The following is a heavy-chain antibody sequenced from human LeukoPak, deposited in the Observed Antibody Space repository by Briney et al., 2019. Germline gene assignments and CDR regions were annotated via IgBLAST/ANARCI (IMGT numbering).Heavy chain of an antibody. D-gene: IGHD1-26*01. Sequence: GGSLRLSCAASGFTFSDYYMSWVRQAPGKGLEWVSGISTSGDSTYYADSVKGRFTISRDNSKNTLYLQMNSLRAEDTAVYFCAKGYIVKTTTFAFDIWGQGTMVTVSS. CDR3: AKGYIVKTTTFAFDI. CDR2: ISTSGDST. CDR1: GFTFSDYY. J-gene: IGHJ3*02. V-gene: IGHV3-23*01.